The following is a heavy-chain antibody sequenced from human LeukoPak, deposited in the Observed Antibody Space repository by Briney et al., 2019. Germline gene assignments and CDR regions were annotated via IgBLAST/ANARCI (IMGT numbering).Heavy chain of an antibody. J-gene: IGHJ4*02. D-gene: IGHD6-19*01. V-gene: IGHV3-23*01. CDR1: GFTFSSYA. Sequence: GGSLRLSCAASGFTFSSYAMSWVRQAPGKGLEWVSAISGSGGSTYYADSVKGRFTISRDNSKNTLYLQVNSLRAEDTAVYYCAKDSLTVKYSSGWYYFDYWGQGTLVTVSS. CDR3: AKDSLTVKYSSGWYYFDY. CDR2: ISGSGGST.